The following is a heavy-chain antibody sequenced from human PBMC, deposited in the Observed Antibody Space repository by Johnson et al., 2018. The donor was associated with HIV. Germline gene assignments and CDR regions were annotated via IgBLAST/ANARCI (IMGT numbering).Heavy chain of an antibody. CDR3: ARGYGGNYDAFDI. CDR2: ISGSSNNI. D-gene: IGHD4-23*01. Sequence: QVQLVESGGGLVKPGGSLRLSCTASGFTFSDYYMSWIRQAPGKGLEWVSHISGSSNNIFYADSVKGRFTISRDNSKNTLYLQMNSLRAEDTAVYYCARGYGGNYDAFDIWGQGTKVTVSS. J-gene: IGHJ3*02. CDR1: GFTFSDYY. V-gene: IGHV3-11*04.